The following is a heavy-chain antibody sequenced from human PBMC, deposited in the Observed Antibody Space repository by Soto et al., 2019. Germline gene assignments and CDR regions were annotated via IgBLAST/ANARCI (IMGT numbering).Heavy chain of an antibody. CDR3: ARWAGSGSTFDY. J-gene: IGHJ4*02. D-gene: IGHD3-10*01. CDR2: IYYSGST. V-gene: IGHV4-39*01. Sequence: SETLSLTCTVSGGSISSGSYYWGWIRQPPVKGLEWIGSIYYSGSTYYNPSLKSRVTISVDTSKNQFSLKLSSVTAADTAVYYCARWAGSGSTFDYWGQGTLVTVS. CDR1: GGSISSGSYY.